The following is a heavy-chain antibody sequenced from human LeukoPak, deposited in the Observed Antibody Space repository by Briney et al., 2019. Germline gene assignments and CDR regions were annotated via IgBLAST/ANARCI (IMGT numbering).Heavy chain of an antibody. J-gene: IGHJ6*03. Sequence: GASVKVSCKASGYTFTSYGISWVRQAPGQGLEWMGWISAYNGNTNYAQKLQGRVTMTTDTSTSTAYMELRSLRSDDTAVYYCARVSVVPAAMTYYYYYYMDVWGKGTTVTASS. V-gene: IGHV1-18*01. CDR1: GYTFTSYG. D-gene: IGHD2-2*01. CDR3: ARVSVVPAAMTYYYYYYMDV. CDR2: ISAYNGNT.